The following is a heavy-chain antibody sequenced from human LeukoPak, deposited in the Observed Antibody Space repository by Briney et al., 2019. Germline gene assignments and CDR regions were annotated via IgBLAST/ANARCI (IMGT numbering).Heavy chain of an antibody. V-gene: IGHV3-23*01. CDR2: LSGRGGRT. CDR3: AKDRGYSYGDRFDY. J-gene: IGHJ4*02. D-gene: IGHD5-18*01. Sequence: PGGSVRLSCAASGFTFSSYDMSWVRQAPGKGLEGGSDLSGRGGRTYYADSVKGRFPISRDNSKNTLYLQMNSLRAEDTAVYYCAKDRGYSYGDRFDYWGQGTLVTVSS. CDR1: GFTFSSYD.